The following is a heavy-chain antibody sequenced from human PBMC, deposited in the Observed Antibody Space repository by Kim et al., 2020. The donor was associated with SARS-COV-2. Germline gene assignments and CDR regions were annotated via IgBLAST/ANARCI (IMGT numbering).Heavy chain of an antibody. D-gene: IGHD2-8*01. CDR2: GST. J-gene: IGHJ4*02. Sequence: GSTYYNPSLKGRVTISLDTSKNQFSLKLSSVTAADTAVYYCARVNGPTDYWGQGTLVTVSS. CDR3: ARVNGPTDY. V-gene: IGHV4-30-2*05.